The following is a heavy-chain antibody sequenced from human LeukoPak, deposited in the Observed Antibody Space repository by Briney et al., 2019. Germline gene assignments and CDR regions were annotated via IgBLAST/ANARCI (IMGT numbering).Heavy chain of an antibody. CDR2: IWYDGSNK. J-gene: IGHJ4*02. Sequence: GGSLRLSCAASGFTFSSYGMHWVRQAPGKGLEWVAVIWYDGSNKYYADSVKVRFTISRDNSKNTLYLQMNSLRAEDTAVYYCAREDTRRCFGYWGQGTLVTVSS. CDR1: GFTFSSYG. CDR3: AREDTRRCFGY. V-gene: IGHV3-33*01.